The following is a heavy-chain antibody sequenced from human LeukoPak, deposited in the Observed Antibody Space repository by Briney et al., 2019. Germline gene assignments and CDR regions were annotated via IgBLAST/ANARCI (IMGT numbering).Heavy chain of an antibody. J-gene: IGHJ4*02. CDR1: GGSISSYY. CDR2: ISDIGSI. V-gene: IGHV4-59*08. Sequence: SPTPSLTCTVSGGSISSYYLSWIRQRPGKGLEWIAYISDIGSINYNPSLKSRVTISLDTSKNQFSLKLSSVTAADTAVYYCAGHHPRNTVDFWGQGTLVTVSS. CDR3: AGHHPRNTVDF. D-gene: IGHD2/OR15-2a*01.